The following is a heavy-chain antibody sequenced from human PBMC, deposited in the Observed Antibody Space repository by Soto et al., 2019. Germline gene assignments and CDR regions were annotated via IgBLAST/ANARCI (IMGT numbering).Heavy chain of an antibody. CDR1: GFTFSSYS. CDR2: ISSSSSTI. CDR3: ARYCSSTSCYAFDI. D-gene: IGHD2-2*01. Sequence: GGSLRLSCAASGFTFSSYSMNWVRQAPGKGLEWVSYISSSSSTIYYADSVKGRFTISRDNAKNSLYLQMNSLRAEDTAVYYCARYCSSTSCYAFDIWGQGTMVTVSS. J-gene: IGHJ3*02. V-gene: IGHV3-48*01.